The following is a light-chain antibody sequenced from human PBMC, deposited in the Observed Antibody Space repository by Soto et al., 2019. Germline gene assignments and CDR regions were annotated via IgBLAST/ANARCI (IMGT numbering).Light chain of an antibody. J-gene: IGKJ1*01. Sequence: EIVLTQSPCTLSLSPGERATLSCRASQSGSSSYLAWYQQKPGQAPRLLIYGASSRTTGIPDRFSGSGSGTDFTLTITSLQSEDFAVYCCQQSNKWLTFGQGTKVDIK. CDR2: GAS. CDR3: QQSNKWLT. V-gene: IGKV3D-20*02. CDR1: QSGSSSY.